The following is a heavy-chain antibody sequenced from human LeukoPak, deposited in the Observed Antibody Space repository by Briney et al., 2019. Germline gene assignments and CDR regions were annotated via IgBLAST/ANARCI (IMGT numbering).Heavy chain of an antibody. D-gene: IGHD1-26*01. CDR2: IGSVSSYI. CDR1: GFTFGSYS. J-gene: IGHJ6*02. Sequence: NPGGSLRLSCAASGFTFGSYSMNWVRQSPGKGLEWVSSIGSVSSYIYYVDSVKGRFTISRDNAKNSLYLLMNSLRAEDTAVYYCVRSSTAGATTTYSYYGMDVWGQGTTVTVSS. CDR3: VRSSTAGATTTYSYYGMDV. V-gene: IGHV3-21*01.